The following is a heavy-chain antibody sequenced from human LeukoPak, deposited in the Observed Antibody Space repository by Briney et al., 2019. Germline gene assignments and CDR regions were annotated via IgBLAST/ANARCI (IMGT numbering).Heavy chain of an antibody. D-gene: IGHD3-10*01. J-gene: IGHJ5*02. CDR3: ARARSLPRFGELSGDQYWFDP. V-gene: IGHV4-34*01. Sequence: SETLSLTCAVYGGSFSGYYWSWIRQPQGKGLEWIGEINHCGSTNYNPSLKSRVTISVDTSKNQFSLKLSSVTATDTAVYYCARARSLPRFGELSGDQYWFDPWGRGTLVTVSS. CDR2: INHCGST. CDR1: GGSFSGYY.